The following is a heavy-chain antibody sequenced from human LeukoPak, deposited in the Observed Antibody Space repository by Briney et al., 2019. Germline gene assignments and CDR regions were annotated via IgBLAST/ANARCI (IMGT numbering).Heavy chain of an antibody. V-gene: IGHV4-34*01. CDR1: GGSFSGYY. Sequence: WETLSLTCAVYGGSFSGYYWSWIRQPPGKGLEWIGEINHSGSTNYNPSLKSRVTISVDTSKNQFSLKLSSVTAADTAVYYCARKGSSWTPNWFDPWGQGTLVTVSS. D-gene: IGHD6-13*01. CDR2: INHSGST. J-gene: IGHJ5*02. CDR3: ARKGSSWTPNWFDP.